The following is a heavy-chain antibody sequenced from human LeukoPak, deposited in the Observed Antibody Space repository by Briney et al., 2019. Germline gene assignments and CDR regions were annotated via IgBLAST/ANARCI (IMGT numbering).Heavy chain of an antibody. D-gene: IGHD3-9*01. CDR1: GGTFSSYA. J-gene: IGHJ4*02. CDR3: ATVPDQLVIFDY. Sequence: SVKVSCKASGGTFSSYAISWVRQAPGQGLEWMGRITPILGIANYAQKFQGRVTITADKSTSTAYMELSSLRSEDTAVYYCATVPDQLVIFDYWGQGTLVTVSS. CDR2: ITPILGIA. V-gene: IGHV1-69*04.